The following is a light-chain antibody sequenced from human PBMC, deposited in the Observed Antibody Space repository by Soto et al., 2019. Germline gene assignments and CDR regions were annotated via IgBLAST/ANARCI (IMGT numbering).Light chain of an antibody. CDR1: NSDVGGYKY. CDR2: DVI. Sequence: QSALTQPRSVSGSPGQSVTISCTGTNSDVGGYKYVSWYQQEPGKAPKLMIYDVIKRPSGVPDRFSGSKSGNTASLTISGLQAEDEAEYFCCSHADGYTWVFGGGTKLTVL. J-gene: IGLJ3*02. V-gene: IGLV2-11*01. CDR3: CSHADGYTWV.